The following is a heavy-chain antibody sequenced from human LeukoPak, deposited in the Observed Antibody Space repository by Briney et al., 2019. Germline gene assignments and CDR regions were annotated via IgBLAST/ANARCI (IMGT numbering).Heavy chain of an antibody. CDR3: ARDSVISGYYYGIDY. CDR2: IYYSGST. CDR1: GGSISSYY. V-gene: IGHV4-59*01. D-gene: IGHD3-22*01. J-gene: IGHJ4*02. Sequence: PSETLSLTCTVSGGSISSYYWSWIRQPQGKGLEWIGYIYYSGSTNYNPSLKSRVTISVDTSKNQFSLKLSSVTAADTAVYYCARDSVISGYYYGIDYWGRGTLVTVSS.